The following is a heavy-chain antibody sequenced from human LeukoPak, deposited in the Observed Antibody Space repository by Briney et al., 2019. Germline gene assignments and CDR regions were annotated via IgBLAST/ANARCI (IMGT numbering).Heavy chain of an antibody. D-gene: IGHD3-10*01. CDR3: AKDSYGSGSYRNIY. CDR2: ISGSGGST. CDR1: GFTFSSYA. Sequence: PGGSLRLSCAASGFTFSSYAMSWVRQAPGKGLEWVSAISGSGGSTYYADSVKGRFTISRDNSKNTLYLQINSLRAEDTAVYYCAKDSYGSGSYRNIYWGQGTLVTVSS. V-gene: IGHV3-23*01. J-gene: IGHJ4*02.